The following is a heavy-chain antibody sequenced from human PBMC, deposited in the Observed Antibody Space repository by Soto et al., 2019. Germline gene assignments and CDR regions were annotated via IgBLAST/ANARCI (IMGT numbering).Heavy chain of an antibody. CDR2: IFYSGST. Sequence: SETLSLTCTVSGGSISSSSYYWGWIRQPPGKGLEWIGSIFYSGSTYYNPSLKSRVTISVDTSKNQFSLKLSSVTAADTAVYYCAFIFSGGYSYGLYYYRMDLWGQGSTVTV. V-gene: IGHV4-39*01. CDR1: GGSISSSSYY. CDR3: AFIFSGGYSYGLYYYRMDL. J-gene: IGHJ6*02. D-gene: IGHD5-18*01.